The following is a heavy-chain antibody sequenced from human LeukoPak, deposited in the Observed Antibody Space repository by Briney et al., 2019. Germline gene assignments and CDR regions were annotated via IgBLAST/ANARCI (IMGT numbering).Heavy chain of an antibody. CDR3: ARARTSGDEALAGNY. CDR1: GFTFSNYW. D-gene: IGHD6-19*01. Sequence: GGSLRRSCYASGFTFSNYWMIWVRQAPGQGREWVVNIKQDGSDKSYVDSVKGRFTISRDNAQNSLYLQMNSLRADDTAVYYCARARTSGDEALAGNYCGQGTLVTVSS. CDR2: IKQDGSDK. J-gene: IGHJ4*02. V-gene: IGHV3-7*01.